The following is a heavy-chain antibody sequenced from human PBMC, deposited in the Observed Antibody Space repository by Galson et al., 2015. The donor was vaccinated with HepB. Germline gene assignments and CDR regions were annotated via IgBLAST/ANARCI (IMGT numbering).Heavy chain of an antibody. CDR2: IYSGGNT. CDR1: GFIVSSHH. CDR3: ARGFSDGDYDY. J-gene: IGHJ4*02. V-gene: IGHV3-53*01. Sequence: SCAASGFIVSSHHMSWVRQAPGKGLEWVSIIYSGGNTYYADSVRGRFTISRDNTKNTLYLQMKSLRADDTAVYYCARGFSDGDYDYWGQGTLVTVSS. D-gene: IGHD4-17*01.